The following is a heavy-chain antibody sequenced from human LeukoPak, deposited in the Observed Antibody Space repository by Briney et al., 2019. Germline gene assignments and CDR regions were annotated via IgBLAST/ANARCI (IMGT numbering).Heavy chain of an antibody. V-gene: IGHV1-2*02. Sequence: GASVKVSCKASGYTFTAYYVHWVRQAPGQGLGWMGWIHPNSGGTKYAQNFQGRVTMTRDTSISTAYMELSSLRSDDTAVYYCARGDIYWDYWGQGTQVTVSS. D-gene: IGHD2-15*01. J-gene: IGHJ4*02. CDR1: GYTFTAYY. CDR3: ARGDIYWDY. CDR2: IHPNSGGT.